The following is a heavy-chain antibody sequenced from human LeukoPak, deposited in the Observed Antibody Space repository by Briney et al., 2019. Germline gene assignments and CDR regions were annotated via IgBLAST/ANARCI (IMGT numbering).Heavy chain of an antibody. CDR1: GYSISSGYY. CDR2: SYHSEST. D-gene: IGHD1-26*01. CDR3: ARVSSGSSRGGDYFDY. Sequence: SETLSLTCTVSGYSISSGYYWGWIRQPPGKGLEWIGSSYHSESTYYNPSLKSRVTISVDTSKNQFSLKLSSVTAADTAVYYCARVSSGSSRGGDYFDYWGQGTLVTVSS. V-gene: IGHV4-38-2*02. J-gene: IGHJ4*02.